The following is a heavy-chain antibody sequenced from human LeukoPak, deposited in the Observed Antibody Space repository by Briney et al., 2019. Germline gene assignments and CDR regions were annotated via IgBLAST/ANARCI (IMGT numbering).Heavy chain of an antibody. V-gene: IGHV4-34*01. Sequence: SETLSLTCAVYGGSFSNYYWSWIRQPPGKGLEWIGDIYHTGSTTYNPSLRSRVTISVDTSKNQFSLRLTSVTAADTAVYYCARQTGSGLFILPGGQGTLVTVSS. D-gene: IGHD3/OR15-3a*01. CDR2: IYHTGST. CDR1: GGSFSNYY. J-gene: IGHJ4*02. CDR3: ARQTGSGLFILP.